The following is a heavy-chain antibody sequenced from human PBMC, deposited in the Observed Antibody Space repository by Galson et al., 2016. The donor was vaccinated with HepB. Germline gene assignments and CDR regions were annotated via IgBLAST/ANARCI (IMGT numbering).Heavy chain of an antibody. CDR1: GFTFSSYG. Sequence: SLRLSCAASGFTFSSYGMYWVRQAPGKGLEWVAVISYDGSKKYYADSVKGRFTISRDNSKNTLYLQMSSLRAEDTAVYYCAKDEFSEGDYYYYGMDVWGQGTTVTVSS. V-gene: IGHV3-30*18. D-gene: IGHD1-14*01. CDR3: AKDEFSEGDYYYYGMDV. CDR2: ISYDGSKK. J-gene: IGHJ6*02.